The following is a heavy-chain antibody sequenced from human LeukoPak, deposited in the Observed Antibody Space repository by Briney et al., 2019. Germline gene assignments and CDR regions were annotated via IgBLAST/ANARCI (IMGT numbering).Heavy chain of an antibody. J-gene: IGHJ6*02. Sequence: GASVKVSCKASGYTFTSYGISWVRQAPGQGLEWMGWISAYNGNTNYAQKPQGRVTMTTDTSTSTAYMELRSLRSADTAVYYCARDPVIITGTTGGYYYGMDVWGQGTTVTVSS. V-gene: IGHV1-18*01. CDR1: GYTFTSYG. D-gene: IGHD1-7*01. CDR2: ISAYNGNT. CDR3: ARDPVIITGTTGGYYYGMDV.